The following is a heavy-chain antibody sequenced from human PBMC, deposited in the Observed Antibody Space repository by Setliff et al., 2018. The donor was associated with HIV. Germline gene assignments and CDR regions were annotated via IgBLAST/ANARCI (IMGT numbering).Heavy chain of an antibody. CDR1: GFTFNNYA. J-gene: IGHJ4*02. CDR3: ARVRQQSGWFGLGS. CDR2: ITFDGGLK. Sequence: GGSLRLSCAASGFTFNNYALHWVRQAPGKGLEWVALITFDGGLKYYADSVRGRFTISRDNYKKMLYLQMNSMRVEDTAVYYCARVRQQSGWFGLGSWGQGTLVTVSS. V-gene: IGHV3-30*04. D-gene: IGHD6-19*01.